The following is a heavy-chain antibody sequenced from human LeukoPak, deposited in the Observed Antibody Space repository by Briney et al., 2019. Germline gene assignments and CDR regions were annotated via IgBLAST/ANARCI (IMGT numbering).Heavy chain of an antibody. Sequence: VASVKVSCKASGYTFTGYYMHWVRQAPGQGLEWMGRINPNSGGTNYAQKFQGRVTKTRDTSISTAYMELSRLRSDDTAVYYCAKTYGSGSYSLLDYWGQGTLVTVSS. CDR1: GYTFTGYY. J-gene: IGHJ4*02. D-gene: IGHD3-10*01. CDR3: AKTYGSGSYSLLDY. V-gene: IGHV1-2*06. CDR2: INPNSGGT.